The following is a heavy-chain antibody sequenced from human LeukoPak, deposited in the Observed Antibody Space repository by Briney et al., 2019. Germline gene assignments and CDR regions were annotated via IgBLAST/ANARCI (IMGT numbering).Heavy chain of an antibody. D-gene: IGHD6-6*01. CDR2: IYYSGST. J-gene: IGHJ4*02. V-gene: IGHV4-39*01. Sequence: SETLSLTCTVSGGSISSTTYYWGWIRQPPGKGLEWIGSIYYSGSTYYNPSLKSRVSISVDTSQNQFSLKLNSVTAADTAVYYCARLRLLDSSSSDWGQGTLVTVSS. CDR3: ARLRLLDSSSSD. CDR1: GGSISSTTYY.